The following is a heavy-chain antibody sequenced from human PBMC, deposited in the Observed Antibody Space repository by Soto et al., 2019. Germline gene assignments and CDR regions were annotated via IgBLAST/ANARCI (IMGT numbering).Heavy chain of an antibody. V-gene: IGHV3-30*18. J-gene: IGHJ6*02. Sequence: GGSLRLSCRGSGFSFESYGMHWVRQAPGKGLEWVATVSFDSKNKYYIDSVEGRFTISRDNSKKMLSLQMTSLRHEDTAVYYCAKESVEATYSYYGMDVWGPGTTVTVSS. CDR1: GFSFESYG. CDR3: AKESVEATYSYYGMDV. CDR2: VSFDSKNK. D-gene: IGHD1-26*01.